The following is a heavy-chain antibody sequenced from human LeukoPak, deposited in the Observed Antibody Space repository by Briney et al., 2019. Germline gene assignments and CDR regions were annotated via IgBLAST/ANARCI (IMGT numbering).Heavy chain of an antibody. V-gene: IGHV4-39*01. Sequence: KSSETLSLTCTVSGGSISSSSYYWGWIRQPPGKGLEWIGSIYYSGSTYYNPSLKSRVTISVDTSKNQFSLKLSSVTAADTAVYYCASTRLSGYSSGLPNWGQGTLVTVSS. CDR1: GGSISSSSYY. D-gene: IGHD6-19*01. J-gene: IGHJ4*02. CDR3: ASTRLSGYSSGLPN. CDR2: IYYSGST.